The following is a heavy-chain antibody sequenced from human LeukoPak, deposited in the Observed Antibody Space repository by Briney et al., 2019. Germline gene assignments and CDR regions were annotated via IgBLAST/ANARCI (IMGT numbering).Heavy chain of an antibody. J-gene: IGHJ6*03. CDR3: ARVGKSSRYYYYYYMDV. CDR1: GYTFTSYY. V-gene: IGHV1-46*01. CDR2: INPSGGST. D-gene: IGHD3-9*01. Sequence: ASVKVSCKASGYTFTSYYMHWVRQAPGQGLEWMGIINPSGGSTSYAQKFQGRVTMTRDTSTSTVYMELSSLRSEDTAVYYCARVGKSSRYYYYYYMDVWGKGTTVTVSS.